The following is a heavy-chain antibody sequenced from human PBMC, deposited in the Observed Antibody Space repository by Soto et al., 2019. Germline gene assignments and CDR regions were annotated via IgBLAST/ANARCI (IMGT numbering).Heavy chain of an antibody. J-gene: IGHJ4*02. Sequence: QVQLVESGGGVVQPGRSLRLSCTASGFRFSSYGMHWVRQAPGEGLEWVAMIWFDSNNKYYADSVKGRFTISRDNSKNTLFLQMNSPRVEDTAVYYCAGGGTYTSAFFYWGQGTLVTVSS. CDR2: IWFDSNNK. V-gene: IGHV3-33*01. D-gene: IGHD3-16*01. CDR3: AGGGTYTSAFFY. CDR1: GFRFSSYG.